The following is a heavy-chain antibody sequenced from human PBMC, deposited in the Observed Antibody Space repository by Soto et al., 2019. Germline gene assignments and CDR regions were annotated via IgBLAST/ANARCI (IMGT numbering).Heavy chain of an antibody. J-gene: IGHJ2*01. Sequence: EVQLVETGGGVVRPGGSLRLSCAASGFTFGGYAMSWVRQAPGMWLWWGSSINWNGGSTYYAESVRGRFIISRYSAKHTLYRQMNSIKAEDTALYQCAREPTTHSNSCFFEPWGRGNMVTVSS. CDR2: INWNGGST. CDR1: GFTFGGYA. D-gene: IGHD4-4*01. CDR3: AREPTTHSNSCFFEP. V-gene: IGHV3-20*01.